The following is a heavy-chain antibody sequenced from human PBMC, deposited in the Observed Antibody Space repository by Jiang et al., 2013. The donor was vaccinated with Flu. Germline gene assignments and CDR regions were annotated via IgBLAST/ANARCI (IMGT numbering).Heavy chain of an antibody. J-gene: IGHJ2*01. Sequence: QTLSLTCAISGDSVSSNSANWNWIRQSPSRGLEWLGRTYYTSKWSNDYAVSMKSRITINPDTPKNQFSLHLDSVTPEDTAVYYCARARPRFFDLWGRGTLVTVSS. CDR2: TYYTSKWSN. V-gene: IGHV6-1*01. CDR1: GDSVSSNSAN. CDR3: ARARPRFFDL.